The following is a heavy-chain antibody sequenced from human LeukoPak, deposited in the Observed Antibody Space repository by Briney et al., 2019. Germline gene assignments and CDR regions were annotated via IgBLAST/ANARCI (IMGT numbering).Heavy chain of an antibody. Sequence: GGSLRLSCEVSGFTFSSYAMSWVRQAPGKGLEWVSLISGNGGSTYYAESVKGRFTISRDNSKNTQYLQMNSLRAEDTAVYYCAKRGGMGTTKHFDYWGQGTLVTVSS. D-gene: IGHD1-26*01. CDR3: AKRGGMGTTKHFDY. CDR2: ISGNGGST. J-gene: IGHJ4*02. CDR1: GFTFSSYA. V-gene: IGHV3-23*01.